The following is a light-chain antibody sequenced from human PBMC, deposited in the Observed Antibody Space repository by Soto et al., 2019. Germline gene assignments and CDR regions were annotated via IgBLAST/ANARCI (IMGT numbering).Light chain of an antibody. J-gene: IGKJ4*01. CDR3: LQCSYSPLT. V-gene: IGKV3-20*01. CDR1: QSVTNNY. CDR2: GAS. Sequence: EIVLTQSPGTLSLSPGERATLSCRASQSVTNNYLAWYQQKPGQAPRLLIYGASNRATGIPDRFSGSGSGTDFTLTINRLEPEDFAVYYCLQCSYSPLTFGGGTKVEIK.